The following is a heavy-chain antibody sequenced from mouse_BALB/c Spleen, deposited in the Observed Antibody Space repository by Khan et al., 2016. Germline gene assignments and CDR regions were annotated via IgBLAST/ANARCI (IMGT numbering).Heavy chain of an antibody. J-gene: IGHJ3*01. CDR2: LYPGDGDT. D-gene: IGHD1-1*02. CDR1: GYTFTSYW. Sequence: QIQLVQSGAELARPGASVKLSCKASGYTFTSYWMQWVTQRPGQGLEWIGALYPGDGDTRYTQKFKGKATLTADKSSSTAYMQLSSLASEDSAVYYCASGFLFAYWGQGTLVTVSA. V-gene: IGHV1-87*01. CDR3: ASGFLFAY.